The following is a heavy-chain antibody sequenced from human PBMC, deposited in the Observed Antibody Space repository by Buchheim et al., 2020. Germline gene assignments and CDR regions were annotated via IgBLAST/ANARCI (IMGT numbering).Heavy chain of an antibody. D-gene: IGHD2-8*01. V-gene: IGHV3-7*01. CDR2: INQKGSEK. J-gene: IGHJ4*02. CDR1: GFTFSNYW. Sequence: EVQVVESGGGLVQPGGSLRLSCAASGFTFSNYWMNWVRQTPEKGLEWVANINQKGSEKYYVDSVKGRFTISRDNAKNSLYLQMNSLRAEDTAVYYCARDLYPNTVDYWGQGTL. CDR3: ARDLYPNTVDY.